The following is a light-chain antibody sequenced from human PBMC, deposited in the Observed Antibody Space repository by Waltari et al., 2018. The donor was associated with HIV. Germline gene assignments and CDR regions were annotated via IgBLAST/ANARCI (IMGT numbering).Light chain of an antibody. V-gene: IGLV2-14*01. CDR3: SSYTSSSTVV. Sequence: QSALTQPASVSGSPGQSITISCTGTSSDVGGYNYVSWYQQHPGKAPKLMIYEGSTRPSGVPIPFPGSKSGTTASLTISGLQAEVEADYYCSSYTSSSTVVFGGGTKLTVL. CDR1: SSDVGGYNY. CDR2: EGS. J-gene: IGLJ2*01.